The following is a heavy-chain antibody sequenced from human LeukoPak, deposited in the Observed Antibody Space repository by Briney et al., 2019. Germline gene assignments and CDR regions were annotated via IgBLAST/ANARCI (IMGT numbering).Heavy chain of an antibody. CDR3: ARAQLRYFDWYTQVDAFDI. D-gene: IGHD3-9*01. CDR1: GVSFSSYY. V-gene: IGHV4-59*01. CDR2: IYYRGST. Sequence: PSETLSLTCTVSGVSFSSYYWSWIRQPPGKGLEWIGYIYYRGSTNYNPSLKSRVTISVDTSKNQFSLKLSSVTAADTAVYYCARAQLRYFDWYTQVDAFDIWGQGTMVTVSS. J-gene: IGHJ3*02.